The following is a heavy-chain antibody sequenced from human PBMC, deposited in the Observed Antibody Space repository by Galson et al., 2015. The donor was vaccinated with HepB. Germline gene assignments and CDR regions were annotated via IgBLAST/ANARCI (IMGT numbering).Heavy chain of an antibody. V-gene: IGHV3-23*01. CDR1: GFTFSSYA. CDR3: ARVRSRGTYYYDSSGYTDFDF. J-gene: IGHJ4*02. CDR2: ISGSGDST. Sequence: SLRLSCAASGFTFSSYAMSWVRQAPGKGLEWVSAISGSGDSTYYADSVKGRFTISRDTSKNTLYLRMNSLRAEDTAVYYCARVRSRGTYYYDSSGYTDFDFWGQGTLVAVST. D-gene: IGHD3-22*01.